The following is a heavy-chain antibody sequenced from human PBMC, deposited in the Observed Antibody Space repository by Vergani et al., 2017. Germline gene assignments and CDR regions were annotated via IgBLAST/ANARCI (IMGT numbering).Heavy chain of an antibody. Sequence: EVQLVESGGGLVQPGRSLRLSCTASGFTFGDYAMSWVRQAPGKGLEWVGFIRSKAYGGTTEYAASVKGRFTISRDDSKSIAYLQMNSLKTEDTAVYSCTRVRRFAFDIWGQGTMVTVSS. CDR2: IRSKAYGGTT. CDR3: TRVRRFAFDI. J-gene: IGHJ3*02. V-gene: IGHV3-49*04. CDR1: GFTFGDYA.